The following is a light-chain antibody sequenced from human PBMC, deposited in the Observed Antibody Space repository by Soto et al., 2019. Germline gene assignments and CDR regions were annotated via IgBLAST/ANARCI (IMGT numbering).Light chain of an antibody. J-gene: IGKJ2*03. CDR2: KAS. CDR1: QSIDRW. Sequence: DIQMTQSPSTLSASVGGRVTITCRASQSIDRWLAWYQQKPGKAPNLLVYKASSLESGVPSRFSGSGFGTEFTLTITSLQPDDFVTYYCQQYNSFHYSFGQGTRLEIK. V-gene: IGKV1-5*03. CDR3: QQYNSFHYS.